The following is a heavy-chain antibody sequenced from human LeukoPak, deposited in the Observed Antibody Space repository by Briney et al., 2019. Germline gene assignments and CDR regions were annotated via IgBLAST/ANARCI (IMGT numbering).Heavy chain of an antibody. CDR3: ARGAAATRDY. D-gene: IGHD2-15*01. CDR1: GGSISGYY. Sequence: PSETLSLTCTVSGGSISGYYWSCIRQPPGKGLEWIGYIHYSGSTDYNPSLKSRVTISVDTSKNQFSLKLTSVTAADTAVYYCARGAAATRDYWGQGILVTVSS. CDR2: IHYSGST. J-gene: IGHJ4*02. V-gene: IGHV4-59*01.